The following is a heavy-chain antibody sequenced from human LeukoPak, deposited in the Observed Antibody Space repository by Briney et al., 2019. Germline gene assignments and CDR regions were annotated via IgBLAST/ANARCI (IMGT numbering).Heavy chain of an antibody. CDR2: DGNDK. V-gene: IGHV3-30-3*01. CDR1: GFAFSSYA. Sequence: QTGGSLRLSCAASGFAFSSYAMHWVRQAPGKGLEWVAVDGNDKYYADSVKGQFTLSRDNSKNTLYLQMNSLKAEDTAVYYCAREGYSVYDVGFEDWGQGTLVTVSS. CDR3: AREGYSVYDVGFED. D-gene: IGHD5/OR15-5a*01. J-gene: IGHJ4*02.